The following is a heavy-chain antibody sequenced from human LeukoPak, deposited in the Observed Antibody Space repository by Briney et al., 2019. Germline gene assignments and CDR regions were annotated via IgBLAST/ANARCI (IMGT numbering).Heavy chain of an antibody. CDR2: INHNGNVN. CDR3: ARGGGLDV. J-gene: IGHJ6*02. V-gene: IGHV3-7*03. Sequence: GGCLRLSCAASGFTVSSNYMRWVRQAPGKGLEWVASINHNGNVNYYVDSVKGRFTISRDNAKNSLYLQMSNLRAEDTAVYFCARGGGLDVWGQGATVTVSS. D-gene: IGHD3-16*01. CDR1: GFTVSSNY.